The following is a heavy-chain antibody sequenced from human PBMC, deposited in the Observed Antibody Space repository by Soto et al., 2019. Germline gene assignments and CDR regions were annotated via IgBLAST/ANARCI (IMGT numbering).Heavy chain of an antibody. D-gene: IGHD2-2*01. J-gene: IGHJ6*03. CDR3: ARDRERYCSSTSCYTYYYMDV. Sequence: EVQLVESGGGLVQPGGSLRLSCAASGFTVSSNYMSWVRHAPGKGLEWVSVIYSGGSTYYADSVKGRFTISRDNSKNTLYLQMNSLRAEDTAVYYCARDRERYCSSTSCYTYYYMDVWGKGTTVTVSS. CDR2: IYSGGST. CDR1: GFTVSSNY. V-gene: IGHV3-66*01.